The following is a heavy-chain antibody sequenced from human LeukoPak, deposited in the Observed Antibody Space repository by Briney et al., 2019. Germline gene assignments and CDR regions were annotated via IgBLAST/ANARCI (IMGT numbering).Heavy chain of an antibody. Sequence: PSETLSLTCTVSGGSISSSSYYWGWIRQPPGKGLEWIGSIYYSGSTYYNPSLKSRVTISVDTSKNQFSLKLSSVTAADTAVYYCARGGYYYDSSGFSNWFDPWGQGTLVTVSS. CDR2: IYYSGST. CDR3: ARGGYYYDSSGFSNWFDP. CDR1: GGSISSSSYY. J-gene: IGHJ5*02. V-gene: IGHV4-39*07. D-gene: IGHD3-22*01.